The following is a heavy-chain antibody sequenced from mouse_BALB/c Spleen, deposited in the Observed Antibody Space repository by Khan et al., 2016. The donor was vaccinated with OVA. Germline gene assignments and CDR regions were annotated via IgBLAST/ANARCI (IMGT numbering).Heavy chain of an antibody. CDR1: GYSITSGYA. CDR3: ARKNYYGYAMDY. J-gene: IGHJ4*01. V-gene: IGHV3-2*02. CDR2: ISYSGST. Sequence: EVQLVESGPGLVKPSQSLSLTCTVTGYSITSGYAWHWIRQFPGNKLEWMGYISYSGSTSTNPSLRSIISITRNTSKNQFFMKLNSVTTEDTATDYCARKNYYGYAMDYWGQGTSVTVSS. D-gene: IGHD1-1*01.